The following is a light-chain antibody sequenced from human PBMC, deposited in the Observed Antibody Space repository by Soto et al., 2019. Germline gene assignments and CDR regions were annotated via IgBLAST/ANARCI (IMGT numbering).Light chain of an antibody. J-gene: IGKJ2*01. Sequence: DIQMTQSPSSLSASVGDRVIITCRASQSITYWLAWYQQKPGRAPKLLIYDVFNLQSGVPSRFSGSGSGTEFTLTISSLQPDDSATYYCQQYHSFSFTFGQGTKLEIK. CDR2: DVF. CDR1: QSITYW. V-gene: IGKV1-5*01. CDR3: QQYHSFSFT.